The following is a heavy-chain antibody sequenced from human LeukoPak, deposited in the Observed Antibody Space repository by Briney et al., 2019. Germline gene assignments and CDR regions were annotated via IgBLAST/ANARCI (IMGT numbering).Heavy chain of an antibody. Sequence: GGSLRLSCAASGFTFSNAWMNWVRQAPGKGLEWVSYISSSGSTIYYADSVKGRFTISRDNAESSLYLQMNSPRVEDTGVYYCARGPGNPTRNDYWGQGTLVTVSS. CDR3: ARGPGNPTRNDY. V-gene: IGHV3-48*01. CDR1: GFTFSNAW. CDR2: ISSSGSTI. J-gene: IGHJ4*02.